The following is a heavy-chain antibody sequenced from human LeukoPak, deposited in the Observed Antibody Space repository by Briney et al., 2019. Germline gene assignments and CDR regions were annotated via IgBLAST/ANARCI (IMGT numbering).Heavy chain of an antibody. CDR3: AKVSCGGDCYPYYFDY. J-gene: IGHJ4*02. Sequence: GGSLRLSCAASGSTFSSYAMSWVRQAPGKGLEWVSAISGSGGSTYYADSVKGRFTISRDNSKNTLYLQMNSLRAEDTAVYYCAKVSCGGDCYPYYFDYWGQGTLVTVSS. CDR1: GSTFSSYA. D-gene: IGHD2-21*02. V-gene: IGHV3-23*01. CDR2: ISGSGGST.